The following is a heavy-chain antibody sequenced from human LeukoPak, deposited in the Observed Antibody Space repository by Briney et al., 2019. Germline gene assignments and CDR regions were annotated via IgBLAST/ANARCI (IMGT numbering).Heavy chain of an antibody. D-gene: IGHD6-13*01. V-gene: IGHV3-48*04. CDR3: ARLTAEGQLVQKAFDI. Sequence: HPGGSLRLSCAASGFTFSSYSMNWVRQAPGKGLEWVSYISSSSSTIYYADSVKGRFTISRDNAKNSLYLQMNSLRAEDTAVYYCARLTAEGQLVQKAFDIWGQGTMVTVSS. J-gene: IGHJ3*02. CDR1: GFTFSSYS. CDR2: ISSSSSTI.